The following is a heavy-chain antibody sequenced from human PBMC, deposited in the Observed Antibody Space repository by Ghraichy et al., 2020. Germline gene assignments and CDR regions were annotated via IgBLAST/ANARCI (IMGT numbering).Heavy chain of an antibody. Sequence: SQTLSLTCTVSGGSIRSYYWSWIRQSPRRGLEWIGYIYYSGSTSYEPSLQSRVTMSVDSPNGQFSLKMRSVTAADTAVYYCARSTSYYYYYMDVWGKGTTVTVSS. J-gene: IGHJ6*03. V-gene: IGHV4-59*01. CDR1: GGSIRSYY. CDR2: IYYSGST. CDR3: ARSTSYYYYYMDV. D-gene: IGHD3-16*01.